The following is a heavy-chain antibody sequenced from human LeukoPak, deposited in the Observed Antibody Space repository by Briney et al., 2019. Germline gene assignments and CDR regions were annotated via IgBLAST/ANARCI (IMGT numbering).Heavy chain of an antibody. Sequence: SVKVSCKASGGTFSSYAISWVRQAPGQGLEWMGRIVPIFGTANYAQKFQGRVTITTDESTSTAYMELSSLRSEDTAEYYCATSRTSYGVGFDYWGQGTLVTVSS. V-gene: IGHV1-69*05. CDR1: GGTFSSYA. D-gene: IGHD4-17*01. CDR3: ATSRTSYGVGFDY. CDR2: IVPIFGTA. J-gene: IGHJ4*02.